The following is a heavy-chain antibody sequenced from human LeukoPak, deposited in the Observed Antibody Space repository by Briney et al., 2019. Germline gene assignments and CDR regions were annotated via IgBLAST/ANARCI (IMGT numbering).Heavy chain of an antibody. V-gene: IGHV3-48*01. Sequence: GGSLRLSCAASAFTFSDYSMNWVRQAPGKGLEWISYISGRSSTIYYADSVRVRFTISRDNAKNSMYLQMNSLRAEDTAVYYCARDRLTSGSYFFDYWGQGTLVTVSS. D-gene: IGHD1-26*01. CDR2: ISGRSSTI. CDR3: ARDRLTSGSYFFDY. J-gene: IGHJ4*02. CDR1: AFTFSDYS.